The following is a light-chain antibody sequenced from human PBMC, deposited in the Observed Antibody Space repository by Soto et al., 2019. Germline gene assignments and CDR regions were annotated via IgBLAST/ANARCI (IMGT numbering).Light chain of an antibody. V-gene: IGKV1-5*03. Sequence: DIQMTQSPSTLSASLGDRVTITCRASQSISSRLAWYQQKPGKAPKLLIYNASSIETGVPSRFSGSGSGTEFTLTISSLQPDDFAAYYCQQYNSYSRTFGQGTKVDIK. CDR3: QQYNSYSRT. CDR2: NAS. J-gene: IGKJ1*01. CDR1: QSISSR.